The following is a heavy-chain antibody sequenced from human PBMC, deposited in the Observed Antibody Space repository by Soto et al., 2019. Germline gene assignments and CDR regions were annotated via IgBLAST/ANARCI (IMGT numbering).Heavy chain of an antibody. Sequence: GGSLRLSCAASGFAFSTSAMSWVRQAPGKGLEWVAVISYDGSNKYYADSVKGRFTISRDNSKNTLYLQMNSLRAEDTAVYYCAKGPDYYDSSGYRSIDYWGQGTLVTVSS. CDR3: AKGPDYYDSSGYRSIDY. J-gene: IGHJ4*02. CDR1: GFAFSTSA. V-gene: IGHV3-30*18. D-gene: IGHD3-22*01. CDR2: ISYDGSNK.